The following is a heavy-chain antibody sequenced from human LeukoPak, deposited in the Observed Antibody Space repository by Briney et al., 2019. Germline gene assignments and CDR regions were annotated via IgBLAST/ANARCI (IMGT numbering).Heavy chain of an antibody. J-gene: IGHJ2*01. D-gene: IGHD6-13*01. Sequence: SETLSLTCTVSGGSISSYYWSWIRQPPGKGLEWIGYIYYSGSTNYNPSLKSRVTISVDTSKNQFSLKLSSVTAADTAVYYCARVRAMNSSSWYRYFDLWGRGTLVTVSS. CDR3: ARVRAMNSSSWYRYFDL. CDR1: GGSISSYY. V-gene: IGHV4-59*01. CDR2: IYYSGST.